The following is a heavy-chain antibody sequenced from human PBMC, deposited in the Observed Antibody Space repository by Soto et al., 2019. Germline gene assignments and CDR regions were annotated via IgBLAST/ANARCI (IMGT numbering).Heavy chain of an antibody. D-gene: IGHD4-17*01. Sequence: QVQLVQSGAEVKKPGSSVKVSCKASGGTFSSYAISWVRQAPGQGLEWMGGIIPIFGTANYLQKFQGRVTITADESTSTAYMELSSLRSEDTALYYCARALDYGDYVNYFDYWGQGTLVTVSS. CDR1: GGTFSSYA. V-gene: IGHV1-69*01. CDR3: ARALDYGDYVNYFDY. CDR2: IIPIFGTA. J-gene: IGHJ4*02.